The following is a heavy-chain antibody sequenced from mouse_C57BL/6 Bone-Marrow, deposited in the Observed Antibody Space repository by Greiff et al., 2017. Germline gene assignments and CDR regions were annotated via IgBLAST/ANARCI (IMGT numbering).Heavy chain of an antibody. Sequence: VQLQQPGAELVMPGASVKLSCKASGYTFTSYWMHWVKPRPGQGLAWIGEIDPSDSYPNYNQKFKGKSTLTVDKSSSTAYMQLSILTSEDSAVYYCARESYYEFAYWGQGTLVTVSA. CDR2: IDPSDSYP. V-gene: IGHV1-69*01. J-gene: IGHJ3*01. D-gene: IGHD2-10*01. CDR3: ARESYYEFAY. CDR1: GYTFTSYW.